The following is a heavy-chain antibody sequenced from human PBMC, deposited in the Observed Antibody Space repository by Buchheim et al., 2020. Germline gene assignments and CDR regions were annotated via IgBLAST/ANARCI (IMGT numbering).Heavy chain of an antibody. D-gene: IGHD6-19*01. V-gene: IGHV3-30*18. CDR1: GFTFSSYG. CDR2: ISYDGSNK. CDR3: AKDQGYSSGTGSDY. J-gene: IGHJ4*02. Sequence: QVQLVESGGGVVQPGRSLRLSCAASGFTFSSYGMHWVRQAPGKGLEWVAVISYDGSNKYYADSVKGRFTISRDNSKSTLYLQMNSLRAEDTAVYYCAKDQGYSSGTGSDYWGQGTL.